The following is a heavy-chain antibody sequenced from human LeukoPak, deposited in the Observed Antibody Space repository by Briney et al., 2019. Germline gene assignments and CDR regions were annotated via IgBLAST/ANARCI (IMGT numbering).Heavy chain of an antibody. Sequence: ASVKVSCKTSGYTFTGYYMHWVRQAPGQGLEWMGRTNPNSGGTNYAQKFQGRVTMTRDTSISTGYLELSRLRSDDTALYYCARGGAVLGTKYNWFDPWGQGTLVTVSS. CDR2: TNPNSGGT. CDR1: GYTFTGYY. CDR3: ARGGAVLGTKYNWFDP. J-gene: IGHJ5*02. V-gene: IGHV1-2*06. D-gene: IGHD1-1*01.